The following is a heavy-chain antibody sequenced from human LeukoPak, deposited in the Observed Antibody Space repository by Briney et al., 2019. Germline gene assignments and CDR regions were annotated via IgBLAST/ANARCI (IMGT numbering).Heavy chain of an antibody. D-gene: IGHD3-22*01. J-gene: IGHJ4*02. CDR1: GYTFTSYY. Sequence: ASXKVSCKASGYTFTSYYMHWVRQAPGQGVEWMGIINPSGGSTSYAQKFQGRVTMTRDTSTSTVYMELSSLRSEDPAVYYCARVYDSSGCSDYWGQGTLVTVSS. V-gene: IGHV1-46*01. CDR3: ARVYDSSGCSDY. CDR2: INPSGGST.